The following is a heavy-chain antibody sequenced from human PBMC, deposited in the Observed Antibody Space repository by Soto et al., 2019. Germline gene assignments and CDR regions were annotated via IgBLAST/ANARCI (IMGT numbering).Heavy chain of an antibody. J-gene: IGHJ6*02. V-gene: IGHV3-7*01. CDR2: IKQDGSEK. Sequence: AGGSLRLSCAASGFTFSTYWMSWVRQAPGKGLEWVANIKQDGSEKYYVDSVKGRFTISRDNAKDSLYLQMNSLRAEDTAVYYCASDLVGASDSYGLDVWGQGTPVTVSS. CDR3: ASDLVGASDSYGLDV. CDR1: GFTFSTYW. D-gene: IGHD1-26*01.